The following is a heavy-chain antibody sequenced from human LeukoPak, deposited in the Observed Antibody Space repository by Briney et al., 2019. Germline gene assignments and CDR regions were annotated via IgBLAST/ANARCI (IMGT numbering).Heavy chain of an antibody. J-gene: IGHJ4*02. Sequence: ASVKVSCKASGYIFTGYYMHWVRQAPGQGLEWMGWINPNSGGTNYAQKFQGRVTMTRDTSISTAYMELSRLRSDDTAVYYCARGYLVGLYGGNSEFGYWGQGTLVTVPS. D-gene: IGHD4-23*01. CDR2: INPNSGGT. V-gene: IGHV1-2*02. CDR3: ARGYLVGLYGGNSEFGY. CDR1: GYIFTGYY.